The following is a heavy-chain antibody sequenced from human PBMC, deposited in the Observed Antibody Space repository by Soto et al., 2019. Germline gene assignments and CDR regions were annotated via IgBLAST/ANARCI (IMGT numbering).Heavy chain of an antibody. V-gene: IGHV4-59*01. CDR1: GGPISSYY. CDR2: IYYSGST. J-gene: IGHJ6*03. CDR3: ARSSYYYYVDV. Sequence: PSETLSLTCTVSGGPISSYYWSWIRQPPGKGLEWIGYIYYSGSTNYNPSLKSRVTISVDTSKNQFSLKLSSVTAADTAVYYCARSSYYYYVDVWGKGTTVTVSS.